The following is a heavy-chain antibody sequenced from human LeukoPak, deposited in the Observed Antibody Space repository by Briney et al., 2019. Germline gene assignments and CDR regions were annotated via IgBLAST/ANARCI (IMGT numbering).Heavy chain of an antibody. CDR1: GFTFSSYS. CDR2: IRSSSSTI. J-gene: IGHJ4*02. CDR3: ARDVRYYDSSGYYSGGFDY. Sequence: GGSLRLSCAASGFTFSSYSMNWVRQAPGKGLEWVSYIRSSSSTIYYADSVKGRFTISRDNAKNSLYLQMNGLRAEATAVYYCARDVRYYDSSGYYSGGFDYWGQGTLVTVSS. V-gene: IGHV3-48*01. D-gene: IGHD3-22*01.